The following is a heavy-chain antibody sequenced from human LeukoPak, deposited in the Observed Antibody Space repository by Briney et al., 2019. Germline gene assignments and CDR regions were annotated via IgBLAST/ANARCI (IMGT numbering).Heavy chain of an antibody. CDR3: ARGHRTAAIILSWFDP. CDR2: ITSDGSGT. D-gene: IGHD2-2*01. J-gene: IGHJ5*02. Sequence: GGSLRLSCAASGFTFSSYWMFWVRQAPGKELEWLSRITSDGSGTNYADSVKGRFTVSRDNSKSTLYLQMNSLRAEDTAVYYCARGHRTAAIILSWFDPWGQGTLVTVSS. V-gene: IGHV3-74*01. CDR1: GFTFSSYW.